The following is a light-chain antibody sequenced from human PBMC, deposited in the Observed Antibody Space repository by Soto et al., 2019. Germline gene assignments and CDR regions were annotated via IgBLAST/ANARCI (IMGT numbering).Light chain of an antibody. CDR1: QSVSTNY. J-gene: IGKJ1*01. CDR3: QQYGSSGT. V-gene: IGKV3-20*01. CDR2: GAS. Sequence: EIELTQSPGTLSLSKGERATLSCRSSQSVSTNYLAWYQQKPGQAPRLLIYGASNRATGIPDRFSGSGSGTDFTLTIRRLEPEDFAVYYCQQYGSSGTFGQGTKVDIK.